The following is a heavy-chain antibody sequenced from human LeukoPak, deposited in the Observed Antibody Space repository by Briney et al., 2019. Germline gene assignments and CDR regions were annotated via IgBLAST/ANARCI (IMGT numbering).Heavy chain of an antibody. CDR2: ISWNSGSI. J-gene: IGHJ5*02. CDR1: GFTFDDYA. Sequence: GGSLRLSCAASGFTFDDYAMHWVRQAPGKGLEWVSGISWNSGSIGYADSVKGRFTISRDDAKNSLYLQMNSLRAEDTALYYCAKDPIRRAGYSSSWYPRNWFDPWDQGTLVTVSS. D-gene: IGHD6-13*01. V-gene: IGHV3-9*01. CDR3: AKDPIRRAGYSSSWYPRNWFDP.